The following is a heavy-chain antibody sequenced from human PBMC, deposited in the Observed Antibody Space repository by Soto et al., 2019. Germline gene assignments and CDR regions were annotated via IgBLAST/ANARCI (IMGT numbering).Heavy chain of an antibody. D-gene: IGHD2-2*01. CDR2: ISSSSSYI. CDR1: GFTFGSYS. Sequence: GGSLILSCAASGFTFGSYSMNWVRQAPGKGLEWVSSISSSSSYIYYADSVKGRFTISRDNAKNSLYLQMNSLRAEDTAVYYCASNPYCSSTSCYWRSDYWGQGTLVTVSS. J-gene: IGHJ4*02. CDR3: ASNPYCSSTSCYWRSDY. V-gene: IGHV3-21*01.